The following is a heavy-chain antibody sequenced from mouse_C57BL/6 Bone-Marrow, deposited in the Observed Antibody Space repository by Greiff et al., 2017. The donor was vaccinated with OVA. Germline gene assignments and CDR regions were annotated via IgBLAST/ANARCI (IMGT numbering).Heavy chain of an antibody. Sequence: EVQLVESGGGLVKPGGSLKLSCAASGFTFSSYAMSWVRQTPEKRLEWVATISDGGSYTYYPDNVKGRFTISRDNAKNNLYLQMSQLKSEDTAMYYCARAYPLYYYGSSPWFAYWGQGTLVTVSA. V-gene: IGHV5-4*01. J-gene: IGHJ3*01. CDR2: ISDGGSYT. D-gene: IGHD1-1*01. CDR1: GFTFSSYA. CDR3: ARAYPLYYYGSSPWFAY.